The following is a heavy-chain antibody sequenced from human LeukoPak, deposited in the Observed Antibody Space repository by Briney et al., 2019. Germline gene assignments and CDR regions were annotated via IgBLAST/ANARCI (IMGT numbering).Heavy chain of an antibody. J-gene: IGHJ5*02. D-gene: IGHD2-8*02. CDR2: INHSGST. CDR3: ARGLWWCSTRRGCWFDP. V-gene: IGHV4-34*01. Sequence: PSETLSLTCAVYGGSFSGYYWSWIRQPPGKGLEWIGEINHSGSTNYNPSLKSRVIISVDTSKNQFSLKLSSVTAADTAVYYCARGLWWCSTRRGCWFDPWGQGTLVTVSS. CDR1: GGSFSGYY.